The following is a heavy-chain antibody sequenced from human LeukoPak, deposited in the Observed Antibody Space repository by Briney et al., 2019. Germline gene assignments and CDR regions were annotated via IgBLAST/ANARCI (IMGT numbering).Heavy chain of an antibody. J-gene: IGHJ4*02. CDR3: ARRGQRHYYDSSGYYILDY. Sequence: PVGALRLSCAASGFTFSSYWMTWVRQAPGKGLEWVANINIDSSEKYYVDSVKGRFTISRDNPKNSLYLQMSGLRAEDTAVYYCARRGQRHYYDSSGYYILDYWGQGILV. CDR1: GFTFSSYW. CDR2: INIDSSEK. D-gene: IGHD3-22*01. V-gene: IGHV3-7*01.